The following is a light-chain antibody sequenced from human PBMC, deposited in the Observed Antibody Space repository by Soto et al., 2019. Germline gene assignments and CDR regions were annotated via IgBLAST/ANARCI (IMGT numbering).Light chain of an antibody. Sequence: EIVMTQSPATLSVSPGERATLSCRASQSVSSNLAWYQQKPGQAPRLLIYGASTGATGIPARFSGSGSGTEFTLTISSLQSEDFAVYYCQQYNNGITFGGGTKVEIK. CDR3: QQYNNGIT. V-gene: IGKV3-15*01. J-gene: IGKJ4*01. CDR2: GAS. CDR1: QSVSSN.